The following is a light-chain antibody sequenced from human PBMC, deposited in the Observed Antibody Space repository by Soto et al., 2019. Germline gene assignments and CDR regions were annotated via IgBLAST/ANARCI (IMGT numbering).Light chain of an antibody. J-gene: IGKJ4*01. CDR2: GAS. Sequence: EIVLTQSPATLSLSPGERATLSCRASQSVSSSLAWYQQKPGQAPRLLIYGASNGATGIPARLSGTGSGTDFTLTISSLEPEDFAVYYCQQRYNWPLTFGGGTKVDIK. V-gene: IGKV3-11*01. CDR3: QQRYNWPLT. CDR1: QSVSSS.